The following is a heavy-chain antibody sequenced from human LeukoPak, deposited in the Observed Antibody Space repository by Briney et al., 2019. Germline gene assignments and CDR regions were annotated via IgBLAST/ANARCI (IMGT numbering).Heavy chain of an antibody. CDR3: ARDLGSGSYYPDAFDI. D-gene: IGHD1-26*01. Sequence: SVKVSCKASGGTFSSYAISWVRQAPGQGLDWMGGIIPIFGTANYAQKFQGRVTITTDESTSTAYMELSSLRSEDTAVYYCARDLGSGSYYPDAFDIWGQGTMVTVSS. J-gene: IGHJ3*02. CDR1: GGTFSSYA. CDR2: IIPIFGTA. V-gene: IGHV1-69*05.